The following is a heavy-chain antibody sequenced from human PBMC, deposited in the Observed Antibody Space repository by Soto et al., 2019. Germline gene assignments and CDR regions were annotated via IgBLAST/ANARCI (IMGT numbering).Heavy chain of an antibody. V-gene: IGHV1-18*01. D-gene: IGHD3-10*01. CDR2: TSAYNGNT. J-gene: IGHJ4*02. CDR3: ARGDSYGSGPRY. Sequence: QVQLVQSGAEVKKPGASVKVSCKASGYTFTSYGISWVRQAPGQGVEWMGWTSAYNGNTNDAQKHQGRVAMTTDTSTSTAYMVLRSLTTDDTAVYYCARGDSYGSGPRYWGQGTLVTVSS. CDR1: GYTFTSYG.